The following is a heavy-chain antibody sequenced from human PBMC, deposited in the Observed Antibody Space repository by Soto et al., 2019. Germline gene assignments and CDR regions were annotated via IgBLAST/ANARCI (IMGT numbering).Heavy chain of an antibody. V-gene: IGHV1-58*02. J-gene: IGHJ6*02. CDR2: IVVGSGNT. CDR3: AALPSYSSSWYFYYGMDV. Sequence: GASVKVSCKASGFTFTSSAMQWVRQARGQRLEWIGWIVVGSGNTNYAQKFQERVTITRDMSTSTAYMELSSLRSEDTAVYYFAALPSYSSSWYFYYGMDVWGQGTTVTVSS. D-gene: IGHD6-13*01. CDR1: GFTFTSSA.